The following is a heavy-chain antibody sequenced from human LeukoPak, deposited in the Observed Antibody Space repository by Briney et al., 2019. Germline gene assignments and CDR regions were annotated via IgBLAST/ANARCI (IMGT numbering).Heavy chain of an antibody. CDR2: INPSGGST. J-gene: IGHJ4*02. CDR1: GYTFTSYH. CDR3: ARDPGSGWYYFDY. D-gene: IGHD6-19*01. V-gene: IGHV1-46*01. Sequence: ASVKVSCKASGYTFTSYHIHRVRQAPGQGLEWMGIINPSGGSTSYAQKFQGRVTMTRDTSTSTVYMELSSLRSEDTAVYYCARDPGSGWYYFDYWGQGTLVTVSS.